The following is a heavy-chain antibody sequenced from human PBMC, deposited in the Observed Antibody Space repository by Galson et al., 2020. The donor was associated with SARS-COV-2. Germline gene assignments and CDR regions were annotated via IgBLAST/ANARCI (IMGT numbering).Heavy chain of an antibody. CDR2: ISSSGSTI. V-gene: IGHV3-11*01. D-gene: IGHD3-9*01. Sequence: EWVSYISSSGSTIYYADSVKGRFTISRDNAKNSLYLQMNSLRAEDTAVYYCASRSYYDILTGYYNYYYYGMDVWGQGTTVTVSS. CDR3: ASRSYYDILTGYYNYYYYGMDV. J-gene: IGHJ6*02.